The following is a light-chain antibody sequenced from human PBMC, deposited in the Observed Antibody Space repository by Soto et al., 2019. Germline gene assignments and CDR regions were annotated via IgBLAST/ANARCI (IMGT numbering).Light chain of an antibody. CDR3: QQYNNWLT. J-gene: IGKJ3*01. V-gene: IGKV3-15*01. Sequence: EIVLTQSPGTLSLSPGERATLSCRASQSFSNSYLAWYQQKPGQAPRLLIYGASTRATGIPARFSGSGSGTEFTLTISSLQSEDFAVYYCQQYNNWLTFGPGTKVDIK. CDR1: QSFSNSY. CDR2: GAS.